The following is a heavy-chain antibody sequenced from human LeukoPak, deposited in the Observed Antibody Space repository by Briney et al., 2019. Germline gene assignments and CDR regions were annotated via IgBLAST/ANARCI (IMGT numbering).Heavy chain of an antibody. J-gene: IGHJ4*02. CDR1: GFTFSSYS. CDR2: IGSTSTYI. D-gene: IGHD6-19*01. Sequence: GGSLRLSCAASGFTFSSYSMNCVRQPPGKGLEWVSSIGSTSTYISYADSVKGRFTISRDNAKNSLYLQMNSLRAEDTAVYYCVRDGEYSTGWYQYWGQGTLVTVSS. CDR3: VRDGEYSTGWYQY. V-gene: IGHV3-21*01.